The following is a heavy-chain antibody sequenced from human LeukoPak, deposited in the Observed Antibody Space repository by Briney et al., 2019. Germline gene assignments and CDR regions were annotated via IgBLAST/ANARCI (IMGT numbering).Heavy chain of an antibody. Sequence: GAPLQISSKGSGYGFTSYWIGWGGRMPGKGMEGMGIINPVYSDLTSTPSFHGHVTISADKSIRSAYLQWTSLKASDTAMYYCARPMDRVVPAARSAYAFDIWGQGTMVTVSS. D-gene: IGHD2-2*01. CDR3: ARPMDRVVPAARSAYAFDI. V-gene: IGHV5-51*01. CDR1: GYGFTSYW. J-gene: IGHJ3*02. CDR2: INPVYSDL.